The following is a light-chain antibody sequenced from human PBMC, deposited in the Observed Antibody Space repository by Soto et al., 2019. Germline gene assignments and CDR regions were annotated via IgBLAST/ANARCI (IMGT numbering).Light chain of an antibody. CDR1: QSVSSNF. Sequence: EIVLTQSPGSLSLSLGERATLSCRASQSVSSNFLAWYQQKPGQAPRLLIYATSSRATGIPDRFSGSGSGTDFTLTISRLEPEDFAVYYCQQYGGSSWTFGQGTKVEIK. J-gene: IGKJ1*01. CDR2: ATS. CDR3: QQYGGSSWT. V-gene: IGKV3-20*01.